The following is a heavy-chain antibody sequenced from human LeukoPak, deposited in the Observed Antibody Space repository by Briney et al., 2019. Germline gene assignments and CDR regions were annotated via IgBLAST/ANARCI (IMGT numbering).Heavy chain of an antibody. CDR3: AKDLGYCSGGSCYYQYYYYYGMDV. CDR1: GFTFSSYG. CDR2: ISYDGSNK. V-gene: IGHV3-30*18. D-gene: IGHD2-15*01. Sequence: GRSLRLSCAASGFTFSSYGMHWVRQAPGKGLEWVAVISYDGSNKYYADSVKGRFTISRDNSKNTLYLQMNSLRAEDTAVYYCAKDLGYCSGGSCYYQYYYYYGMDVWGKGTTVTASS. J-gene: IGHJ6*04.